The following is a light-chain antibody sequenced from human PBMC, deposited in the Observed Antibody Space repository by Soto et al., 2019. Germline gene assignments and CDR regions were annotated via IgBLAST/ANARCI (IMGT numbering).Light chain of an antibody. Sequence: DIVMTQSPDSLAVSLGERATINCKSSQSVLYSSNNKNYLAWYQQKPGQPPKLLIYWASTRKSGVPDRFSGSGSGTDFTLTISSLQAEDVAVYYCQQYYSTPPWTFGQGTEMDIK. V-gene: IGKV4-1*01. CDR3: QQYYSTPPWT. CDR1: QSVLYSSNNKNY. CDR2: WAS. J-gene: IGKJ1*01.